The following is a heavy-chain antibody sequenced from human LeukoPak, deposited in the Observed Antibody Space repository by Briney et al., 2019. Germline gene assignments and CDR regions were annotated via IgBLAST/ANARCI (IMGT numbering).Heavy chain of an antibody. V-gene: IGHV1-8*01. J-gene: IGHJ4*02. CDR1: GYTFSSHD. CDR3: ARVPVPAPRRGLYFDY. CDR2: MNLNSGDT. Sequence: ASVKVSCKASGYTFSSHDIYWVRQAPGQGLEWMGWMNLNSGDTYYAQNFQGRFSITSDTSKSTTYMDLASLAPEDTAVYYCARVPVPAPRRGLYFDYWGQGTLITVSS. D-gene: IGHD2-2*01.